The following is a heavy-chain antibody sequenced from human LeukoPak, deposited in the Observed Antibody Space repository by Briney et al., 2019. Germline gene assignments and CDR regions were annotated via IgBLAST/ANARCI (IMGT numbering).Heavy chain of an antibody. V-gene: IGHV1-18*04. CDR3: ARNPPSDY. CDR2: INPNSGNT. CDR1: GYTFTGYY. Sequence: ASVKVSCKASGYTFTGYYMHWVRQAPGQGLEWMGWINPNSGNTNYAQKLQGRVTMTTDTSTSTAYMELRSLRSDDTAVYYCARNPPSDYWGQGTLVTVSS. J-gene: IGHJ4*02.